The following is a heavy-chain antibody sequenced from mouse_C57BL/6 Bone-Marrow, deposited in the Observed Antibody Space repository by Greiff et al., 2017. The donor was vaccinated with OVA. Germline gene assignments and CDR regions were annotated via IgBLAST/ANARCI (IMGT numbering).Heavy chain of an antibody. CDR3: ARRITTVVAWYFDV. CDR2: IDPEDGET. Sequence: VQLQQSGAELVKPGASVKLSCTASGFNIKDYYMPWVKQRTEQGLEWIGRIDPEDGETKYAPKFQGKATITADTSSNTAYLQLSSLTSEDTAVYYCARRITTVVAWYFDVWGTGTTVTVSS. D-gene: IGHD1-1*01. CDR1: GFNIKDYY. J-gene: IGHJ1*03. V-gene: IGHV14-2*01.